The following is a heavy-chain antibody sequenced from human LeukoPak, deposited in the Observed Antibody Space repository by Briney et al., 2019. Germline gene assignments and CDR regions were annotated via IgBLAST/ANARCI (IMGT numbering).Heavy chain of an antibody. CDR3: ARGENSKTYPVSGY. V-gene: IGHV3-30*03. J-gene: IGHJ4*02. Sequence: GGSLRLSCVASGFTFSSYGMHWVRQAPGKGMEWVAVISNDGSSKYYTDSVKGRVTIARDNFKNTLYLQMNSLRAEDTAVYYCARGENSKTYPVSGYWGQGALVTVSS. CDR2: ISNDGSSK. D-gene: IGHD2/OR15-2a*01. CDR1: GFTFSSYG.